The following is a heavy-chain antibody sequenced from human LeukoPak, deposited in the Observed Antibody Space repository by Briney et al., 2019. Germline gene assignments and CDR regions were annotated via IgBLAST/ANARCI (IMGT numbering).Heavy chain of an antibody. D-gene: IGHD2-21*02. Sequence: SVKVSCKASGGTLRSYSMSWVRQAPGQGLEWMGGIIPMFGTTNYAQKFQGRVTIGADTSTNTAYVEVRGLRSEDTAVYYCARATAKGNYYHGMDVWGKGTTVSVSS. CDR2: IIPMFGTT. CDR1: GGTLRSYS. J-gene: IGHJ6*04. CDR3: ARATAKGNYYHGMDV. V-gene: IGHV1-69*06.